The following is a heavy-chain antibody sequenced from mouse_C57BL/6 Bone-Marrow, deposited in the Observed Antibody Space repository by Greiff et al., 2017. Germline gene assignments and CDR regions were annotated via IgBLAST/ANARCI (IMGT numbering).Heavy chain of an antibody. CDR2: INPYNGGT. CDR1: GYTFTDYY. V-gene: IGHV1-19*01. Sequence: EVQLQQSGPVLVKPGASVKMSCEASGYTFTDYYMNWVKQSHGKSLEWIGVINPYNGGTSYNQKFKGKATLTVDKSSSTAYMELNSLTSEDSAVYYCARRTMNYARDYWGQGTSVTVSS. D-gene: IGHD2-4*01. CDR3: ARRTMNYARDY. J-gene: IGHJ4*01.